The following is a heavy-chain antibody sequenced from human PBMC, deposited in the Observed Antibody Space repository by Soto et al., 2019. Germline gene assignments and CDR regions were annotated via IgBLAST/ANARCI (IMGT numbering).Heavy chain of an antibody. CDR2: IIPLFGRT. Sequence: VQLVQSGAELKKPGSSVKVSCKASGGTVSSYAISWVRQAPGQGLEWMGGIIPLFGRTNYAQKFRGRVTITADESTSTAYMELSSLRSEDTAVYYCARSGSTYYDILTGYHLEYWGQGTRVTVSS. D-gene: IGHD3-9*01. V-gene: IGHV1-69*01. CDR1: GGTVSSYA. J-gene: IGHJ4*02. CDR3: ARSGSTYYDILTGYHLEY.